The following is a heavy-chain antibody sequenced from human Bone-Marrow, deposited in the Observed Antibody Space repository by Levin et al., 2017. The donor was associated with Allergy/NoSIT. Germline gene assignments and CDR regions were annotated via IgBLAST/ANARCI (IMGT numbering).Heavy chain of an antibody. J-gene: IGHJ5*02. Sequence: ASVKVSCKVSGYTLTEVSMNWVRQAPGKGLEWMGGFDPEDGETIYAQKFQGRVTVTEDTSTDTAYMELSSLTSEDTAVYFCAAGVPQGFSWFDPWGQGTLVTVSS. D-gene: IGHD1-1*01. V-gene: IGHV1-24*01. CDR1: GYTLTEVS. CDR2: FDPEDGET. CDR3: AAGVPQGFSWFDP.